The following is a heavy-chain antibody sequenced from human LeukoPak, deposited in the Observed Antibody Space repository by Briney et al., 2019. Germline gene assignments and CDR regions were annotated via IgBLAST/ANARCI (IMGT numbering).Heavy chain of an antibody. CDR1: GFTFSCYA. J-gene: IGHJ4*02. CDR3: ARSPSIAAAGRHFDY. CDR2: TSYGGSNK. D-gene: IGHD6-13*01. V-gene: IGHV3-30-3*01. Sequence: GGSLRLSCAASGFTFSCYAMLWVGQAPGKGLEGVAVTSYGGSNKYYADSVQGRFTISRDKSKNTLYLQMNSLRAEDTAVYYCARSPSIAAAGRHFDYWGQGTLVTVSS.